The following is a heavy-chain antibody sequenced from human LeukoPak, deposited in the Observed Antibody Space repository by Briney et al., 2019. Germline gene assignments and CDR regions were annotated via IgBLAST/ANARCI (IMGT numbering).Heavy chain of an antibody. J-gene: IGHJ6*04. CDR1: GFTFSDYY. Sequence: GGSLRLSCVASGFTFSDYYMSWIRQAPGKGLEWVSYISSSGSTIYYADSVKGRFTISRDNAKNSLYLQMNSLRAEDTAVYYCARDRRDGYNSGAFDIWGKGTTVTVSS. D-gene: IGHD5-24*01. CDR2: ISSSGSTI. CDR3: ARDRRDGYNSGAFDI. V-gene: IGHV3-11*01.